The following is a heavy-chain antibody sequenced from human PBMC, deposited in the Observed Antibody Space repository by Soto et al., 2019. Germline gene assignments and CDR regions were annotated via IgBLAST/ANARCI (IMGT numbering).Heavy chain of an antibody. V-gene: IGHV4-30-4*01. J-gene: IGHJ6*02. CDR1: GGSISSGDYY. Sequence: SETLSLTCTVSGGSISSGDYYWSWIRQPPGKGLEWIGYIYYSGSTYYNPSLKSRVTISVDTSKNQFSLKLSSVTAADTAAYYCAREQVLLWFGDPNPWYYYYGMDVWGQGTTVTVSS. CDR2: IYYSGST. D-gene: IGHD3-10*01. CDR3: AREQVLLWFGDPNPWYYYYGMDV.